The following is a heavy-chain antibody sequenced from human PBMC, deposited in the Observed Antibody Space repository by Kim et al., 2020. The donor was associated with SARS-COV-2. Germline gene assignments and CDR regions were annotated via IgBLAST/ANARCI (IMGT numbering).Heavy chain of an antibody. CDR3: ARDRELSSHCSGGSCYYYYGMDV. J-gene: IGHJ6*02. D-gene: IGHD2-15*01. CDR2: ISAYNGNT. CDR1: GYTFTSYG. Sequence: ASVKVSCKASGYTFTSYGISWVRQAPGQGLEWMGWISAYNGNTNYAQKLQGRVTMTTDTSTSTAYMELRSLRSDDTAVYYCARDRELSSHCSGGSCYYYYGMDVWGQGTTVTVSS. V-gene: IGHV1-18*01.